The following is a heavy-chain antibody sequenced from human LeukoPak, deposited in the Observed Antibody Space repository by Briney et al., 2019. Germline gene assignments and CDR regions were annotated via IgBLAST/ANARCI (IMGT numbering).Heavy chain of an antibody. CDR1: GGSISSSSYY. Sequence: SETLSLTCTDSGGSISSSSYYWSWIRQPPGKGLEWIGYIYYSGSTNYNPSLKSRVTISVDTSKNQFSLKLSSVTAADTAVYYCARLIYSYDCYFDYWGQGTLVTVSS. CDR2: IYYSGST. CDR3: ARLIYSYDCYFDY. V-gene: IGHV4-61*05. D-gene: IGHD5-18*01. J-gene: IGHJ4*02.